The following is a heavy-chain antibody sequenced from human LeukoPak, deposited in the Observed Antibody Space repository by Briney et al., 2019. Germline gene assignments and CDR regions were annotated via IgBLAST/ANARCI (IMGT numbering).Heavy chain of an antibody. CDR3: AGSTYSGSSYDY. V-gene: IGHV3-74*01. CDR2: IKSDGSST. D-gene: IGHD1-26*01. Sequence: GGSLRLSCAASGFTFSSYWMHWVRQVPGKGLVWVSRIKSDGSSTTYADSVKGRFTISRDNAKNTLYLQMSSLRAEDTAVYYCAGSTYSGSSYDYWGQGTLVTVSS. J-gene: IGHJ4*02. CDR1: GFTFSSYW.